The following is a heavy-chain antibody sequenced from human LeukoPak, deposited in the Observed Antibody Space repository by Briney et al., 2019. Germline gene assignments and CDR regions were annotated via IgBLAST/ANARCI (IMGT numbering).Heavy chain of an antibody. CDR1: GLTFSSYG. D-gene: IGHD2/OR15-2a*01. J-gene: IGHJ6*02. CDR2: ISYDGSNK. Sequence: PGGSLRLACAASGLTFSSYGMHWVRQAPGKGQEWVAVISYDGSNKYYAVSVKGRFTISRDNSKNTLYLQMNSLRAEDTAVYYCAKDVSALSHYYGMDVWGQGTTVTVSS. CDR3: AKDVSALSHYYGMDV. V-gene: IGHV3-30*18.